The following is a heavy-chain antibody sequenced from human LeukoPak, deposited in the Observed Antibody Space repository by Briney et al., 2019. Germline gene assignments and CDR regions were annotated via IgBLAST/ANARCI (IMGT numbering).Heavy chain of an antibody. CDR2: IIPILGIA. CDR1: GGTFSSYA. J-gene: IGHJ4*02. D-gene: IGHD2-8*02. CDR3: ARAPPDTGGYTDD. Sequence: ASVKVSCKASGGTFSSYAISWVRQAPGQGLEWMGRIIPILGIANYAQKFQGRVTITADKSTSTAYMELSTLRSQDTAVYYCARAPPDTGGYTDDWGQGTLVTVSS. V-gene: IGHV1-69*04.